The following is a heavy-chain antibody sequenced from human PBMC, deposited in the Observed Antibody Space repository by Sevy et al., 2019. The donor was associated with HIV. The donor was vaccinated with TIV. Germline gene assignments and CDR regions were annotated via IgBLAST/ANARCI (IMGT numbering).Heavy chain of an antibody. Sequence: SETLSLTCAVSGGSINSYYWSWIRQPPGKGLEFIGWIHYSGKTKYNPSVSSRVSLSVDTSRNQFSLKLYSLPAADTAVYYCARHASQGDYPLDLWGQGTLVTVSS. CDR1: GGSINSYY. J-gene: IGHJ4*02. CDR2: IHYSGKT. V-gene: IGHV4-59*08. CDR3: ARHASQGDYPLDL. D-gene: IGHD4-17*01.